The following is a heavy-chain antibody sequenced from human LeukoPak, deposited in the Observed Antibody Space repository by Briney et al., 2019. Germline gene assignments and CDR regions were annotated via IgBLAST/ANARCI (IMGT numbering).Heavy chain of an antibody. CDR3: ARESRVVVGDGYYLDS. J-gene: IGHJ4*02. CDR2: IHDNGDS. D-gene: IGHD2-2*01. Sequence: SETLSLTCTVSGGSISGYFWSWIRQPAGKGLEWIGRIHDNGDSNHNPSLKSRVTMALDTSKNQVSLRLASVTAADTALYYCARESRVVVGDGYYLDSWGQGTLVTVSS. V-gene: IGHV4-4*07. CDR1: GGSISGYF.